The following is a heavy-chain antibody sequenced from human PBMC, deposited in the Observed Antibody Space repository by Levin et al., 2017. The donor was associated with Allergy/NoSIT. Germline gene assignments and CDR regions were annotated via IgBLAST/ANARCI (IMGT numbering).Heavy chain of an antibody. CDR1: GGSISSGDYY. Sequence: SETLSLTCTVSGGSISSGDYYWSWIRQPPGKGLEWIGYIYYSGSTYYNPSLKSRVTISVDTSKNQFSLKLSSVTAADTAVYYCARDGGSYLGAFDIWGQGTMVTVSS. CDR2: IYYSGST. J-gene: IGHJ3*02. CDR3: ARDGGSYLGAFDI. V-gene: IGHV4-30-4*01. D-gene: IGHD2-15*01.